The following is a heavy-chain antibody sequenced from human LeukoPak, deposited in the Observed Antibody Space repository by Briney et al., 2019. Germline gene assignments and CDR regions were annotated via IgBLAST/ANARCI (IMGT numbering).Heavy chain of an antibody. J-gene: IGHJ4*02. CDR3: ARVKDCTNGVCFDVADY. CDR1: GFTFSSYW. D-gene: IGHD2-8*01. Sequence: GGSLRLSCAASGFTFSSYWMHWVRQAPGKGLVWVSRINSDGSSTSCADSVKGRFTISRDNAKNTLYLQMNSLRAEDTAVYYCARVKDCTNGVCFDVADYWGQGTLVTVSS. CDR2: INSDGSST. V-gene: IGHV3-74*01.